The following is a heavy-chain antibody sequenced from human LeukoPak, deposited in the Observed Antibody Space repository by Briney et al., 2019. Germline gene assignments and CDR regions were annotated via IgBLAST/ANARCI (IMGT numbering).Heavy chain of an antibody. J-gene: IGHJ6*02. CDR2: ISSSSSYI. V-gene: IGHV3-21*01. Sequence: GGSLRLSCAASGFTFSSYSMNWVRQAPGKGLEWVPSISSSSSYIYYADSVKGRFTISRDNAKNSLYLQMDSLRAEDTAVCYCARERGYCSGGSCHNGARYYYYGMDVWGQGTTVTVSS. CDR1: GFTFSSYS. CDR3: ARERGYCSGGSCHNGARYYYYGMDV. D-gene: IGHD2-15*01.